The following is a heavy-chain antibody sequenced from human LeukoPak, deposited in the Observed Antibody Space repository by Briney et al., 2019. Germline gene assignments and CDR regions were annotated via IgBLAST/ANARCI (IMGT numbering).Heavy chain of an antibody. CDR1: GFTFSSYG. CDR2: IWYDGSNK. V-gene: IGHV3-30*19. J-gene: IGHJ6*02. D-gene: IGHD2-2*01. CDR3: AREDSTAPYYYYGMDV. Sequence: GRSLRLSCAASGFTFSSYGMHWVRQAPGKGLEWVAVIWYDGSNKYYADSVKGRFTISRDNSKNTLYLQMNSLRAEDTAVYYCAREDSTAPYYYYGMDVWGQGTTVTVSS.